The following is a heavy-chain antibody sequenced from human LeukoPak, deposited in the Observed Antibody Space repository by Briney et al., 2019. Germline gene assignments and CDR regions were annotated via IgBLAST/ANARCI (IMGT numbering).Heavy chain of an antibody. D-gene: IGHD1-1*01. CDR2: IYNSGSA. V-gene: IGHV4-59*01. J-gene: IGHJ5*02. CDR1: GGSISSYY. Sequence: PSETLSLTCTVSGGSISSYYWSWIRQPPGKGLEWIGYIYNSGSANYNPSLKSRVTLSVDTSKNQFSLKLSSVTAADTAVYYCAREGTSGTHLNWFDPWGQGTLVTVSS. CDR3: AREGTSGTHLNWFDP.